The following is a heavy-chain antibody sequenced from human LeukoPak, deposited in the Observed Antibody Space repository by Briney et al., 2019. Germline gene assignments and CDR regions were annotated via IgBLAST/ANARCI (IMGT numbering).Heavy chain of an antibody. D-gene: IGHD3-22*01. CDR3: ARDTRYYDNSGYYYFDY. V-gene: IGHV4-59*01. CDR2: MHYSGST. J-gene: IGHJ4*02. CDR1: GASISSYY. Sequence: SHTLSLTCTVSGASISSYYWNWIRQPPGKALHWIGDMHYSGSTNYNPSLKSRVTISVDTSKHQFSLKLNSVTSADTAVYYRARDTRYYDNSGYYYFDYWGRGTLVTVSS.